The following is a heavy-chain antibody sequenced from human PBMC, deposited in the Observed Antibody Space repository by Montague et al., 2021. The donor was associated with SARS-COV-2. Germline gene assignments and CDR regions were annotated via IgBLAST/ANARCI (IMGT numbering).Heavy chain of an antibody. CDR2: IDYSGDT. Sequence: SETLSLTCAVSGGSFHIFSWGWIRQSPGKGLERIGEIDYSGDTKYNPSLKSRVTIFVDKSKNQFSLNVTSMTAADTAMYYCARGTRVLGVTPGFRWWGQGGVGGGGGGGGGGGGAGGGAEGGGGGGARGTRVLGVTPGFRWWGQGAQVAVSS. CDR1: GGSFHIFS. CDR3: ARGTRVLGVTPGFRWWGQGGVGGGGGGGGGGGGAGGGAEGGGGGGARGTRVLGVTPGFRW. J-gene: IGHJ1*01. V-gene: IGHV4-34*01. D-gene: IGHD2-8*02.